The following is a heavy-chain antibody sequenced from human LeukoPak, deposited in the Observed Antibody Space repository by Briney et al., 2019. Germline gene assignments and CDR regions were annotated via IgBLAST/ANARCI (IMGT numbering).Heavy chain of an antibody. V-gene: IGHV3-21*01. CDR2: ISSSSNYI. CDR1: GFTFSSYS. J-gene: IGHJ2*01. Sequence: GGSLRLSCAGSGFTFSSYSMNWVRQAPGKGLEWVSSISSSSNYIYYADSVKGRFTISRDNAKNSLYLQMNSLRAEDTAVYYCARDAYCSSTSCKEYFDLWGRGTLVTVSS. CDR3: ARDAYCSSTSCKEYFDL. D-gene: IGHD2-2*01.